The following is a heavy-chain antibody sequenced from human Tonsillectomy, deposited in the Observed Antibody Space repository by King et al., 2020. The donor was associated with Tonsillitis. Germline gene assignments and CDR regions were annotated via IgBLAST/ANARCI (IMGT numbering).Heavy chain of an antibody. CDR1: GFTFSSYD. V-gene: IGHV3-13*01. D-gene: IGHD5-12*01. Sequence: VQLVESGGGLVQPGGSLRLSCAASGFTFSSYDMHWVRQATGKGLEWVSAIGTAGDTSYPDSVKGRFTISRENAKNSLYLQMNSLRAGDTAVYYCARGLYYGMDVWGQGTTVTVSS. J-gene: IGHJ6*02. CDR2: IGTAGDT. CDR3: ARGLYYGMDV.